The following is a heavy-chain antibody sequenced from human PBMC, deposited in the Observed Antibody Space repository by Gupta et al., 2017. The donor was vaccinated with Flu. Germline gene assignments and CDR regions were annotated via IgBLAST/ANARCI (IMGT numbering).Heavy chain of an antibody. Sequence: QVQLVQSGAEVKKPGASVRVSCKASEYTFTAYYIHWVRQAPGQGLEWMGRINPHSGTTNYEQKFQGRVTVTMDTSISTAYMDLSRLTSDDTAVYYCAREKHCSTTSCYRWFDPWGQGTLVIVSS. CDR1: EYTFTAYY. D-gene: IGHD2-2*02. CDR3: AREKHCSTTSCYRWFDP. J-gene: IGHJ5*02. V-gene: IGHV1-2*06. CDR2: INPHSGTT.